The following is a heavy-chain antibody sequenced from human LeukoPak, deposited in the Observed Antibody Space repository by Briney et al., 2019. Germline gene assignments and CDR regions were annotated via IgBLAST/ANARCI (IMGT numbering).Heavy chain of an antibody. CDR1: GGSISSYY. D-gene: IGHD6-6*01. Sequence: PSETLSLTCTVSGGSISSYYWSWIRQPPGKELEWSGYIYYSGSLSYNPSLKRRVTMSVDTSKNQFSLKLTSVTAADTAVYYCAREGSSSSSRGEIDYWGQGTLVTVSS. J-gene: IGHJ4*02. CDR2: IYYSGSL. V-gene: IGHV4-59*01. CDR3: AREGSSSSSRGEIDY.